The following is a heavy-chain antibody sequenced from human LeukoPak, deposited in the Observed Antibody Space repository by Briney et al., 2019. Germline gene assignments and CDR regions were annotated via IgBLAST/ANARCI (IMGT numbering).Heavy chain of an antibody. CDR1: GGSISSGGYY. D-gene: IGHD6-13*01. Sequence: PSQTLSLTCTVSGGSISSGGYYWSWIRQPPGKGLEWIGYIYHSGSTYYNPSLKSRVTISVDRSKNQFSLKLSSVTAADTAVYYCARDQAAAGIHWGQGTLVTVSS. J-gene: IGHJ4*02. V-gene: IGHV4-30-2*01. CDR2: IYHSGST. CDR3: ARDQAAAGIH.